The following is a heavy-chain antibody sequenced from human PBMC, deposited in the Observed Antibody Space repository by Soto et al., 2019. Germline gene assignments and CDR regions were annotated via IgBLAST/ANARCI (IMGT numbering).Heavy chain of an antibody. CDR1: GYSFTSYW. V-gene: IGHV5-51*01. CDR2: IFPDDSDT. D-gene: IGHD3-10*01. Sequence: PGESLKISCQVSGYSFTSYWIGWVRRMSGKGLEWMAMIFPDDSDTRYCPSFQGRVTMSVDKSTSTASLQWHSLEASDTAMYYCARLDYGSGTPHFDVWGQGTQVTVST. CDR3: ARLDYGSGTPHFDV. J-gene: IGHJ4*02.